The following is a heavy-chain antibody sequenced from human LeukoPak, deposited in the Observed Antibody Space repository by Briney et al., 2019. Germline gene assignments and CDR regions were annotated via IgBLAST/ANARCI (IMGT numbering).Heavy chain of an antibody. D-gene: IGHD3-10*01. J-gene: IGHJ4*02. Sequence: ASVKVSCKASGYTFTSYGISWVRQAPGQGLEWMGWISANDGNTDYPQKLQGRVTMTTDTTTSTAYMELRSLRSDDTAVYYCARESHVTREDYWGQGTLVTVSS. V-gene: IGHV1-18*01. CDR3: ARESHVTREDY. CDR2: ISANDGNT. CDR1: GYTFTSYG.